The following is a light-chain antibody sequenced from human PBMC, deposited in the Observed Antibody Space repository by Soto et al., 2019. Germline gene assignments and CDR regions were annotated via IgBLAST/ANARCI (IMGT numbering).Light chain of an antibody. V-gene: IGKV3-20*01. J-gene: IGKJ1*01. Sequence: EILLTQSPGTLSLSPGERATLSCRASQSVSSSFLAWYQQKPGQAPRLLIYGASSRATGIPDRFSGSGSGTDFTLTISRLEPEDFAVYYCQQYGSSTWTCGQGTKVEIK. CDR2: GAS. CDR1: QSVSSSF. CDR3: QQYGSSTWT.